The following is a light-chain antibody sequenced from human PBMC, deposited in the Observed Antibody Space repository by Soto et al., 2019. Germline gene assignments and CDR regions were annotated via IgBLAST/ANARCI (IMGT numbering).Light chain of an antibody. CDR2: FND. J-gene: IGLJ2*01. CDR1: SSNIGSTS. V-gene: IGLV1-44*01. Sequence: QLVLTQPPSISGTPGQGVVISCSGGSSNIGSTSVNWYQQLPGTAPRLLIYFNDKRPSGVPDRFAGSKSGTSASLVISGLQSEDGADYCSAWDDRLNGPVLGGGTKLTVL. CDR3: SAWDDRLNGPV.